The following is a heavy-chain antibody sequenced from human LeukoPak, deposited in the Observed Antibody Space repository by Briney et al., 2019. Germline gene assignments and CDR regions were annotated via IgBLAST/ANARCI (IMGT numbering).Heavy chain of an antibody. J-gene: IGHJ5*02. CDR2: TFNSGST. D-gene: IGHD2-15*01. Sequence: SETLSLTCTVSGGSISSSSYYWGWIRQPPGKGLRGIGRTFNSGSTYYNPSLKSRVTISVDTSKNQFSLKLSSVTAADTAVYYCARTYSSVVVVVAAIDWFDPWGQGTLVTVSS. CDR3: ARTYSSVVVVVAAIDWFDP. V-gene: IGHV4-39*01. CDR1: GGSISSSSYY.